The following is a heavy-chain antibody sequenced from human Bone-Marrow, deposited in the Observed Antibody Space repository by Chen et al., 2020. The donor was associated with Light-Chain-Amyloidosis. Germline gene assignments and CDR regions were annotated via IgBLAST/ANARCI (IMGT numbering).Heavy chain of an antibody. Sequence: DVPVVESGGGLVQPGGSLRLSCVASGFTLSSYVMTWVRQAPGKGPEWVSLIAYSGGSKFYADSVTGRFTISRDNFKNTVYLQMNSLRADDSAVYYCAKGGTTEFYFANWGQGTLVTVSS. V-gene: IGHV3-23*04. CDR2: IAYSGGSK. CDR1: GFTLSSYV. D-gene: IGHD4-17*01. J-gene: IGHJ4*02. CDR3: AKGGTTEFYFAN.